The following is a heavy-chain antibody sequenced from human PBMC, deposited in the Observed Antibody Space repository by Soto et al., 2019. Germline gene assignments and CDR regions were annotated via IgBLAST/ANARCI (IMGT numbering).Heavy chain of an antibody. V-gene: IGHV1-46*01. D-gene: IGHD6-13*01. CDR1: GYTFTSYY. J-gene: IGHJ6*02. Sequence: QVQLVQSGAEVKKPGASVKVSCKASGYTFTSYYMHWVRQAPGQGLEWMGIINPSGGSTSYAQKFQGRVNMTRYTSTSTVYMELSSLRSEVTAVYYCASPLGMAGMDVWGQGTTVTVSS. CDR2: INPSGGST. CDR3: ASPLGMAGMDV.